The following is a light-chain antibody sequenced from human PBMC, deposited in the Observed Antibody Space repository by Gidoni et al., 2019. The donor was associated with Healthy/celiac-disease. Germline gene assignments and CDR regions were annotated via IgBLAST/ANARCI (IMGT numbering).Light chain of an antibody. CDR2: AAS. CDR3: QQSYSTSSIT. V-gene: IGKV1-39*01. CDR1: QSISSY. Sequence: DIQMTQSPSSLSASVGDRVTITCRASQSISSYLNWYQQKPGKAPKLLIYAASSFQSGVPSRFSGSGSGTDFTLTISSLQPEDFATYYCQQSYSTSSITFGQGTRLEIK. J-gene: IGKJ5*01.